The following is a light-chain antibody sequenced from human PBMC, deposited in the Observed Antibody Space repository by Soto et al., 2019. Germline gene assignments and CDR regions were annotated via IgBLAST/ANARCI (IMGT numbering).Light chain of an antibody. CDR2: WAS. CDR1: QSVLYSPDNKNY. V-gene: IGKV4-1*01. CDR3: QQYYSTPLT. Sequence: DIVMTQSPDSLAVSLGERATINCKSSQSVLYSPDNKNYLAWYQQKPGQPPNLLIYWASTRESGVPDRFSGSASGTDFTRTISSLQAEDVAVYYCQQYYSTPLTFGGGTKVEIK. J-gene: IGKJ4*01.